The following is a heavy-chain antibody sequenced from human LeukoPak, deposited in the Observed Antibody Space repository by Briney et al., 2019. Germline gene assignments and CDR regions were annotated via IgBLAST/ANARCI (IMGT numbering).Heavy chain of an antibody. J-gene: IGHJ6*02. D-gene: IGHD2-15*01. Sequence: RGASVKVSCKASGYTFTSYGISWVRQAPGQGLEWMGWISSYNGNTNYAQKLQGRVTMTTDTSTSTAYMELRSLRSDDTAVYYCARGREIVVVVAATHYYYGMDVWGQGTTVTVSS. CDR2: ISSYNGNT. CDR1: GYTFTSYG. CDR3: ARGREIVVVVAATHYYYGMDV. V-gene: IGHV1-18*01.